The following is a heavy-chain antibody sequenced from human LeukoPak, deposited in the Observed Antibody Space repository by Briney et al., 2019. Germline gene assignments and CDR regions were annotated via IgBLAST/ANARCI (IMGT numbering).Heavy chain of an antibody. CDR2: INHEAGGT. CDR1: GFTFSESW. J-gene: IGHJ6*02. Sequence: PGGSLRLSCAASGFTFSESWLTWVRQVPGQGLEWVAHINHEAGGTEYVDSVKRRFTISRDYAEDSVYLQMNSLTVEDTAIYHCATYIYWLAVDVWGRGTTVIVSS. V-gene: IGHV3-7*01. D-gene: IGHD2-8*02. CDR3: ATYIYWLAVDV.